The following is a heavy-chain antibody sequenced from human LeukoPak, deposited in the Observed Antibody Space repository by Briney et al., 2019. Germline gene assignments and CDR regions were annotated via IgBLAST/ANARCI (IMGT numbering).Heavy chain of an antibody. J-gene: IGHJ6*02. V-gene: IGHV1-2*02. Sequence: ASVKASCKASGYTFTGYYMHWVRQAPGQGLEWMGWINPNSGGTNYAQKFQGRVTMTRDTSISTAYMELSRLRSDDTAVYYCARSRGSSRGYYYYYGMDVWGQGTTVTVSS. CDR1: GYTFTGYY. D-gene: IGHD6-13*01. CDR2: INPNSGGT. CDR3: ARSRGSSRGYYYYYGMDV.